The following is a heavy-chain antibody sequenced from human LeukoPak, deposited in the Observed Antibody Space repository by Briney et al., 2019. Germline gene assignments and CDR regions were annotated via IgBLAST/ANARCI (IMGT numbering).Heavy chain of an antibody. J-gene: IGHJ4*02. D-gene: IGHD2-2*01. Sequence: PGGSLRLSCAASGFTFSSNAMTWVRQGPGKGLEWVSVITGDTGRTHYADSVKGRFTISRDNSKNTLYLQMNSLRAEDTAVYYCARHPEPGYCSSTSCHESYFDYWGQGTLVTVSS. CDR1: GFTFSSNA. V-gene: IGHV3-23*01. CDR2: ITGDTGRT. CDR3: ARHPEPGYCSSTSCHESYFDY.